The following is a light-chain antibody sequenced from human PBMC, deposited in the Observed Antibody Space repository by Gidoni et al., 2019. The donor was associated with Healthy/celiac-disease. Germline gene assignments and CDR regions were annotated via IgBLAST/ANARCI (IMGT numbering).Light chain of an antibody. CDR3: QQRSNWPPMYT. CDR2: DAS. J-gene: IGKJ2*01. CDR1: HCVSSY. Sequence: EIVLTQSPATLSLSPGERATLSCRASHCVSSYLAWYQQKPGQAPRLLIYDASNRATGIPARFSGSGSGTDFTLTISSLEPEDFAVYYCQQRSNWPPMYTFGQGTKLEIK. V-gene: IGKV3-11*01.